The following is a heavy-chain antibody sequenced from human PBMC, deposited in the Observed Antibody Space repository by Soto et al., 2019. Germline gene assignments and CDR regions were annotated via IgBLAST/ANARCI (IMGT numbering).Heavy chain of an antibody. J-gene: IGHJ6*02. CDR3: AREEKNGMDV. CDR1: GYTFTGYY. Sequence: ASVKVSCKASGYTFTGYYMHWVRQAPGQGLEWMAWINPNSGDTNYAQKFQGWVTMTRDTSITTAHMEVSRLRSDDTAVYYCAREEKNGMDVWGQGTTVTVSS. CDR2: INPNSGDT. V-gene: IGHV1-2*04.